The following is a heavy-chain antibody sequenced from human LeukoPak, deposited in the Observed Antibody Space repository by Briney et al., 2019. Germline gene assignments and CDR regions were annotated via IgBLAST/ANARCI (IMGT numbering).Heavy chain of an antibody. J-gene: IGHJ4*02. CDR3: ARTKWTYSSSWYVSGHYFDY. CDR2: IYYSGST. V-gene: IGHV4-59*01. Sequence: PSETLSLTCTVPGGSISSYYWSWIRQPPGKGLEWIGYIYYSGSTNYNPSLKSRVTISVDTSKNQFSLKLSSVTAADTAVYYCARTKWTYSSSWYVSGHYFDYWGQGTLVTVSS. CDR1: GGSISSYY. D-gene: IGHD6-13*01.